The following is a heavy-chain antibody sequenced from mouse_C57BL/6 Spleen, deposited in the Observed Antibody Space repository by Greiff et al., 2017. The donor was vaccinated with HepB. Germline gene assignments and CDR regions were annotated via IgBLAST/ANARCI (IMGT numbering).Heavy chain of an antibody. J-gene: IGHJ4*01. CDR2: INPGSGGT. Sequence: VKVVESGAELVRPGTSVKVSCKASGYAFTNYLIEWIKQRPGQGLEWIGVINPGSGGTNYNEKFKGKATLTADKSSSTAYMQLSSLTSEDSAVYFCARSYYGKGDAMDYWGQGTSVTVSS. CDR1: GYAFTNYL. V-gene: IGHV1-54*01. D-gene: IGHD2-10*01. CDR3: ARSYYGKGDAMDY.